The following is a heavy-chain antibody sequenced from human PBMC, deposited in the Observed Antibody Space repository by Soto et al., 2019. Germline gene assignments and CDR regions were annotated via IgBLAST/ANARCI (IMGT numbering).Heavy chain of an antibody. D-gene: IGHD5-12*01. CDR2: ISWNSGSI. Sequence: GGSLRLSCAASGFTFDDYAMHWVRQAPGKGLEWVSGISWNSGSIGYADSVKGRFTISRDNAKNSLYLQMNSLRAEDTALYYCAKQAVVAPKYYFDYWGQGTLVTV. J-gene: IGHJ4*02. V-gene: IGHV3-9*01. CDR1: GFTFDDYA. CDR3: AKQAVVAPKYYFDY.